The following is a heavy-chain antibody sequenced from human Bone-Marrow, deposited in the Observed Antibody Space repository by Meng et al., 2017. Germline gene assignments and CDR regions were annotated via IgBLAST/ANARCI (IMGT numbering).Heavy chain of an antibody. V-gene: IGHV1-69-2*01. D-gene: IGHD3-16*01. J-gene: IGHJ4*02. CDR1: GYTFTDYY. CDR2: VDPEDGET. CDR3: ATDLMITFGGEIDY. Sequence: EVQLVQARVMLKTPGATVKTSCKVSGYTFTDYYMHWVQQAPGKGLEWMGLVDPEDGETIYAEKFQGRVTITADTSTDTAYMELSSLRSEDTAVYYCATDLMITFGGEIDYWGQGTLVTVSS.